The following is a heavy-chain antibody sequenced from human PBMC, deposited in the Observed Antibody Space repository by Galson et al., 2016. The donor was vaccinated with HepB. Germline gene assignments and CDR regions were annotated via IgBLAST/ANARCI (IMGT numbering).Heavy chain of an antibody. CDR3: AMDTDAWVRLDH. CDR1: GDSINTYY. D-gene: IGHD5-18*01. Sequence: SETLSLTCIVSGDSINTYYWSWIRQSPGKGLEWMGYISGSGVTNCNPSLKSRVTMSVGKSKNQFSLKLTSVTAADTAMYYCAMDTDAWVRLDHWGQGALVTVSS. V-gene: IGHV4-59*01. J-gene: IGHJ5*02. CDR2: ISGSGVT.